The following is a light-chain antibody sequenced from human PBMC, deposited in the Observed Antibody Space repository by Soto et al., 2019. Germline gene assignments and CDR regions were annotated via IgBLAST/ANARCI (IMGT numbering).Light chain of an antibody. CDR3: QKYSSVPV. Sequence: DIQMTQSPTSLSASVGDRVTITCRASQGIRNFVAWYQQKPGQAPKLLIYAASTLQSGLPSRFSGSGSGTGYTRTINSLQPEDVSTEYCQKYSSVPVFGPGTKVEIK. J-gene: IGKJ3*01. V-gene: IGKV1-27*01. CDR2: AAS. CDR1: QGIRNF.